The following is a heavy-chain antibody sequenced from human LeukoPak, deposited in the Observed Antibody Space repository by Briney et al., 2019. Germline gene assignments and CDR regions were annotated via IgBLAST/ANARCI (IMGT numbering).Heavy chain of an antibody. D-gene: IGHD5-12*01. V-gene: IGHV4-59*01. Sequence: KPSETLSLTCTVSGGSITSSYWSWIRQPPGQGLEWIGYVFYSGNTNYNPSLKSRLTMSVDTSKNQFSLKVTSVTAADTAVYYCARESVDSRYYFDYWGQGTLVSVSS. CDR1: GGSITSSY. J-gene: IGHJ4*02. CDR2: VFYSGNT. CDR3: ARESVDSRYYFDY.